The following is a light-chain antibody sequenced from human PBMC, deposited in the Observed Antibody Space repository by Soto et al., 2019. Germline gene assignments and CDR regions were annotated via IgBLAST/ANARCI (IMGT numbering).Light chain of an antibody. J-gene: IGKJ5*01. Sequence: IEMKQSPSTLSASARDRATISCRASQSVSSNLAWYQQKPGQAPRLLIYDASTRATGIQARISGSGSGTEFTLTISSLQSEDFAVYYCQQYNNGNRKTFGQGTRLDIK. CDR2: DAS. CDR1: QSVSSN. CDR3: QQYNNGNRKT. V-gene: IGKV3-15*01.